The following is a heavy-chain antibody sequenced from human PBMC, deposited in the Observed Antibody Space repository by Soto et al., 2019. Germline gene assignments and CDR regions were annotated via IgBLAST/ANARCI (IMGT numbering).Heavy chain of an antibody. D-gene: IGHD3-16*01. CDR3: ARAVGALCGKVPLPFGLDV. Sequence: WGSLRLSCAASGCTVSSSYMSWVRQAPGKGLGWVSVIYSGGTTYYADSVKGRFTISRDNSKNTLYLQMNSLRAEDTAVYYCARAVGALCGKVPLPFGLDVWGPRTTVTVCS. CDR2: IYSGGTT. V-gene: IGHV3-53*01. J-gene: IGHJ6*02. CDR1: GCTVSSSY.